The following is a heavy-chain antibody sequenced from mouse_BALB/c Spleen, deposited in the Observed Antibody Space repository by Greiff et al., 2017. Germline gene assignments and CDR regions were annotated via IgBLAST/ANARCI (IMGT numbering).Heavy chain of an antibody. CDR2: ISYSGST. V-gene: IGHV3-8*02. Sequence: EVQLVESGPSLVKPSQTLSLTCSVTGDSITSGYWNWIRKFPGNKLEYMGYISYSGSTYYNPSLKSRISITRDTSKNQYYLQLNSVTTEDTATYYCASEDYDGYYAMDYWGQGTSVTVSS. J-gene: IGHJ4*01. CDR3: ASEDYDGYYAMDY. CDR1: GDSITSGY. D-gene: IGHD2-4*01.